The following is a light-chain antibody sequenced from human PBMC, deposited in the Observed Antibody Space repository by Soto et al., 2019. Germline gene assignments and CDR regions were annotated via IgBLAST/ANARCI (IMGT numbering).Light chain of an antibody. CDR3: QQYNSYWT. J-gene: IGKJ1*01. Sequence: IQMTQSASSLSASVGDRVTITCRASQSITTFLAWYQQKPGKAPQILIYDASKLEPGVPSRLSGGGSGTEFTLTISSLQPDDFATYYCQQYNSYWTFGQGTKVDI. V-gene: IGKV1-5*01. CDR1: QSITTF. CDR2: DAS.